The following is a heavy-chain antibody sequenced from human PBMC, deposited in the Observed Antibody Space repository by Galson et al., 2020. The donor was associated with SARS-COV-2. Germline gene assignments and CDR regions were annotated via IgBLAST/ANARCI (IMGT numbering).Heavy chain of an antibody. CDR2: INHSGST. J-gene: IGHJ5*02. CDR1: GGSFSGYY. Sequence: SETLSLTCAVYGGSFSGYYWSWIRQPPGKGLEWIGEINHSGSTNYNPSLKSRVTISVDTSKNQFSLKLSSVTAADTAVYYCARARRFGIVVVITKPYNWFDPWGQGTLVTVSS. V-gene: IGHV4-34*01. CDR3: ARARRFGIVVVITKPYNWFDP. D-gene: IGHD3-22*01.